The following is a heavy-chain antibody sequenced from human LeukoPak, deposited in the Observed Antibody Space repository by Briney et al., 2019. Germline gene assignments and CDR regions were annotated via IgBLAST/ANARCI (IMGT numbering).Heavy chain of an antibody. Sequence: GGSLRLSCAASGFTFTNYVMNWVRQAPGKGLEWVSSITGTADKTYVADSVKGRFTISRDNSKNTLSLQMSSLRVEDTAIYYCARRGGSRGWGAFDIWGQGTIVTVSS. V-gene: IGHV3-23*01. CDR2: ITGTADKT. J-gene: IGHJ3*02. D-gene: IGHD6-19*01. CDR1: GFTFTNYV. CDR3: ARRGGSRGWGAFDI.